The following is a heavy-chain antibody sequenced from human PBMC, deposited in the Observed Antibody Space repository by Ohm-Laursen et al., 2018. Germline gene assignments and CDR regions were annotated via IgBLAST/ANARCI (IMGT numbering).Heavy chain of an antibody. CDR3: ANLYYDILTGYEGAIDY. J-gene: IGHJ4*02. V-gene: IGHV3-53*01. CDR2: IYSGGST. D-gene: IGHD3-9*01. Sequence: SLRLSCSASGFTVSFNHMSWVRQAPGKGLEWVSVIYSGGSTYYADSVKGRFTISRDNSKNTLYLQMNSLRAEDTAVYYCANLYYDILTGYEGAIDYWGQGTLVTVSS. CDR1: GFTVSFNH.